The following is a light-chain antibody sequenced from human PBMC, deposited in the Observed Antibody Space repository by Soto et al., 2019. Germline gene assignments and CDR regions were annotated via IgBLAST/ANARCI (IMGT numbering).Light chain of an antibody. J-gene: IGLJ2*01. CDR2: DVS. CDR3: SSYTSSSTLV. Sequence: QSALTQPASVSGSPGQSITISCTGTSSDVGGYNYVSWYQQHPGKAPKLMIYDVSHRPSGVSNRFSGSKSGNTASLTISGLQAEDEADYYCSSYTSSSTLVFGGGTKLT. CDR1: SSDVGGYNY. V-gene: IGLV2-14*01.